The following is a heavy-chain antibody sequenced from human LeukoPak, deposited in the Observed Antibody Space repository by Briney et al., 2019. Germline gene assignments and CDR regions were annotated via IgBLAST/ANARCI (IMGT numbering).Heavy chain of an antibody. CDR3: AKDHLIAFDY. J-gene: IGHJ4*02. CDR2: ISGSGGST. V-gene: IGHV3-23*01. Sequence: GGSLRLSGAASGFTFSSYAMSWVRQAPGKGLEWVSAISGSGGSTYYADSVKGRFTISRDNSKNTLYLKVNSLRAEDTAVYYCAKDHLIAFDYWGQGTLVTVSS. CDR1: GFTFSSYA.